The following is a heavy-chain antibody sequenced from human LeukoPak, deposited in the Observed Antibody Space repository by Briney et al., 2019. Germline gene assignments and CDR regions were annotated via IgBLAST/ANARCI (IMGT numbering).Heavy chain of an antibody. CDR1: GYTFTSYG. CDR2: ISAYNGNT. CDR3: ARDLTPGDAFDI. Sequence: ASVKVSCKASGYTFTSYGISWVRQAPGQGLEWMGWISAYNGNTDYAQKLQGRVTMTTDTSTSTAYMELRSLRSDDTAVYYCARDLTPGDAFDIWGQGTMVTVSS. V-gene: IGHV1-18*01. D-gene: IGHD3-9*01. J-gene: IGHJ3*02.